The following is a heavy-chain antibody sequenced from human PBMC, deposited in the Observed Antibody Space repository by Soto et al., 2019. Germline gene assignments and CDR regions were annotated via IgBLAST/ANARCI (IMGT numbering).Heavy chain of an antibody. Sequence: NPSETLSLTCTVSGGSISSGGYYWSWIRQHPGKGLEWIGYIYYSGSTYYNPSLKSRVTISVDTSKNQFSLKLSSVTAADTAVYYCASGTYDSSGSAYWGQGTLVTVSS. V-gene: IGHV4-31*03. J-gene: IGHJ4*02. D-gene: IGHD3-22*01. CDR3: ASGTYDSSGSAY. CDR1: GGSISSGGYY. CDR2: IYYSGST.